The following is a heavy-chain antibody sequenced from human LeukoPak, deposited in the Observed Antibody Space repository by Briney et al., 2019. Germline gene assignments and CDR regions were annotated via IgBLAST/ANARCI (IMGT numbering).Heavy chain of an antibody. Sequence: GRSLRLSCAAPGFTSTGYAMNWVRQAPGKGLEWVSAISGRGSSTYYADSVKGRFSLSRDNSKNTLYLQMNSLRAEDTAVYYCAKTGTPWYYFDYWGQGTLVTVSS. V-gene: IGHV3-23*01. CDR3: AKTGTPWYYFDY. CDR1: GFTSTGYA. CDR2: ISGRGSST. D-gene: IGHD6-13*01. J-gene: IGHJ4*02.